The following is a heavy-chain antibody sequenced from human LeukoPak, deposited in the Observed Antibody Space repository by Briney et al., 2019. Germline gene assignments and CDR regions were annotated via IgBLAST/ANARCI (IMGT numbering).Heavy chain of an antibody. CDR1: GFTFRNYE. CDR2: ISSSGTTT. D-gene: IGHD6-19*01. J-gene: IGHJ4*02. CDR3: ARVGSGWGLDY. V-gene: IGHV3-48*03. Sequence: GGSPRLSCAASGFTFRNYEMNWVRQAPGKGLEWVSYISSSGTTTYYADSVKGRFTISRDNARNSLYLQMNTLRAEDTAVYYCARVGSGWGLDYWGQGTLVTASS.